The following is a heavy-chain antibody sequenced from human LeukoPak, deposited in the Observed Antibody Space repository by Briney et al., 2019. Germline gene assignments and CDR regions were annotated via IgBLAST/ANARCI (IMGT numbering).Heavy chain of an antibody. Sequence: GGSLRLSCAASGFTFSSYAMHWVRQAPGKGLEWVAVISYDGSNKYYADSVKGRFTISRDNSKNTLYLQMNSLRAEDTAVYYCARDPYYDSSGCFDYWGQGTLVTVSS. D-gene: IGHD3-22*01. CDR2: ISYDGSNK. J-gene: IGHJ4*02. CDR1: GFTFSSYA. V-gene: IGHV3-30*04. CDR3: ARDPYYDSSGCFDY.